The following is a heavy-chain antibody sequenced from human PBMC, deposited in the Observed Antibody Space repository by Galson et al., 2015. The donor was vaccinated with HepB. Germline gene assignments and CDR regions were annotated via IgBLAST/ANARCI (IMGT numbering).Heavy chain of an antibody. Sequence: CAISGDSVSSNSAAWNWIRQSPSRGLEWLGRTYYRARGYSNYEVSGRGRIPINPDTSKNQFSLHLSTVTPEDTAIYDCAKVQGTIYYYGMDVWGQGTTVTVSS. CDR1: GDSVSSNSAA. CDR3: AKVQGTIYYYGMDV. V-gene: IGHV6-1*01. J-gene: IGHJ6*02. CDR2: TYYRARGYS. D-gene: IGHD1-1*01.